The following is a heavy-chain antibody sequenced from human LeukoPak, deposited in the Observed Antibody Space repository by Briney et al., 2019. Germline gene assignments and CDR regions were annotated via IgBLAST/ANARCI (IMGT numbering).Heavy chain of an antibody. CDR3: AREGVRAIDY. V-gene: IGHV3-20*04. CDR1: GFIFEDYG. CDR2: INWNGGST. J-gene: IGHJ4*02. Sequence: GGSLRLSCAPSGFIFEDYGMHWVRQAPGKGLEWVSGINWNGGSTGYADSVKGRFTISRDNAKNSLYLQMNSLRAEDTALYYCAREGVRAIDYWGQGTLVTVSS. D-gene: IGHD3-16*01.